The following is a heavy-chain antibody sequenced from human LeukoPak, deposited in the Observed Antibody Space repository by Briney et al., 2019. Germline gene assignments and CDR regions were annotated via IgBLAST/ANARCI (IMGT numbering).Heavy chain of an antibody. J-gene: IGHJ4*02. D-gene: IGHD3-10*01. Sequence: SETLSLTCTVSGASIRGYYWSWIRQPPGKGLEWIGYIHYTGSTDYNPSLKNRLTILVDTSKNQFSLMLTSVTAADTAVYYCARGYGSGSYNNFNRWGQGLLVAVSS. CDR1: GASIRGYY. CDR2: IHYTGST. CDR3: ARGYGSGSYNNFNR. V-gene: IGHV4-59*01.